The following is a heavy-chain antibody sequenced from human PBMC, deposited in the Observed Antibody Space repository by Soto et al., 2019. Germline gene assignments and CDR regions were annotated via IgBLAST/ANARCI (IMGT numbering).Heavy chain of an antibody. CDR1: GFTLNNYW. CDR3: ARAQWPHIFDH. Sequence: EVQLVESGGNLVQPGGSLRLSCAASGFTLNNYWMHWVRQAPGKGPAWVSRISADGSSTSYADSVKGRFTISRDTNTNTLYLQMNSLRVEDTAVYYCARAQWPHIFDHWGQGILVTVSS. CDR2: ISADGSST. D-gene: IGHD6-19*01. J-gene: IGHJ4*02. V-gene: IGHV3-74*01.